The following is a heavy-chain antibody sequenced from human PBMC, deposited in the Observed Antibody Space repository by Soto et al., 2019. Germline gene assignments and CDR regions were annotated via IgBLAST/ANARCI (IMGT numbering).Heavy chain of an antibody. CDR1: GGTFSSYA. J-gene: IGHJ6*02. V-gene: IGHV1-69*13. CDR2: IIPIFGTA. CDR3: ARDDITGTPAATKYYYGMDV. Sequence: GASVKVSCKASGGTFSSYAISWVRQAPGQGLEWMGGIIPIFGTANYAQKFQGRVTITADESTSTAYTELSSLRSEDTAVYYCARDDITGTPAATKYYYGMDVWGQGTTVTVSS. D-gene: IGHD1-7*01.